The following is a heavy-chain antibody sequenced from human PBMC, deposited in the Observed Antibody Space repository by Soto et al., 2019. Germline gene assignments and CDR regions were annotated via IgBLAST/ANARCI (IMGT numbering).Heavy chain of an antibody. V-gene: IGHV4-34*01. CDR2: INHSGST. CDR1: GGSFSGYY. J-gene: IGHJ4*02. Sequence: SETLSLTCAVYGGSFSGYYWSWIRQPPGKGLEWIGEINHSGSTNYNPSLKSRVTISVDTSKNQFSLKLSSVTAADTAVYYCARAAPRYCSGGSCYSGRAYWGQGTLVTVPQ. CDR3: ARAAPRYCSGGSCYSGRAY. D-gene: IGHD2-15*01.